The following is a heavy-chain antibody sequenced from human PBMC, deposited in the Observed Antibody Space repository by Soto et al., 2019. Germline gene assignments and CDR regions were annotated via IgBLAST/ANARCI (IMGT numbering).Heavy chain of an antibody. Sequence: GGSLRLSCAASGFTFSSYAMSWVRQAPGKGLEWVAAISGSGGSTYYADSVKGRVTISSANSKNTLYLQMNSLRAEDTAVYYGASPRRGIAAAHGGFDPWGQGTLVTVSS. D-gene: IGHD6-13*01. CDR2: ISGSGGST. J-gene: IGHJ5*02. CDR1: GFTFSSYA. V-gene: IGHV3-23*01. CDR3: ASPRRGIAAAHGGFDP.